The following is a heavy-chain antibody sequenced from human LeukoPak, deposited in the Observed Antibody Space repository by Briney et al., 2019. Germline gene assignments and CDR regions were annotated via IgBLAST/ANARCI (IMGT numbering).Heavy chain of an antibody. CDR3: AKDRASWGSSAFDI. CDR2: INKDGSIT. J-gene: IGHJ3*02. Sequence: GGSLRLSCAASGFTFSNAWMSWVRQAPGKGPEWVSRINKDGSITNFADSVKGRFTISRDNSKNTVYLRMNNLRAEDSALYYCAKDRASWGSSAFDIWGQGTMVTVSS. D-gene: IGHD2-2*01. CDR1: GFTFSNAW. V-gene: IGHV3-74*01.